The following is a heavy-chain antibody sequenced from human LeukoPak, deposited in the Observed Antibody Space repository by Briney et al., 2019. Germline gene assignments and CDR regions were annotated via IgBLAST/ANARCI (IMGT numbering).Heavy chain of an antibody. CDR1: GGSISGTDLY. J-gene: IGHJ5*02. Sequence: SETLSLTCTVSGGSISGTDLYWGWIRQLPGKGLEWIGNIHSSGNSFCNPSLKSRVTISVDTSKNQFSLKLSSVTAADTAVYYCARDETTHYDILTGSGNWFDPWGQGTLVTVSS. V-gene: IGHV4-39*07. CDR3: ARDETTHYDILTGSGNWFDP. CDR2: IHSSGNS. D-gene: IGHD3-9*01.